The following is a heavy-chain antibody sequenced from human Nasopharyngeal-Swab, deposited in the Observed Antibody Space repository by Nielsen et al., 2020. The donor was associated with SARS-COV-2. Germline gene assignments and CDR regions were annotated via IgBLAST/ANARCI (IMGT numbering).Heavy chain of an antibody. CDR1: GFTFSSYA. J-gene: IGHJ6*03. V-gene: IGHV3-23*01. CDR2: ISGSGGST. Sequence: GESLKISCAASGFTFSSYAMSWVRQAPGKGLEWVSAISGSGGSTYYADSVKGRFTISRDNPKNTLYPQMNSLRAEDTAVYYCAKDEPYYDSSGYNYYYYYYMDVWGKGTTVTVSS. D-gene: IGHD3-22*01. CDR3: AKDEPYYDSSGYNYYYYYYMDV.